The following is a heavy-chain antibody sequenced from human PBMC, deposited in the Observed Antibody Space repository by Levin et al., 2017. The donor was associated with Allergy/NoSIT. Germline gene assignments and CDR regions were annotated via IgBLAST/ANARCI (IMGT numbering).Heavy chain of an antibody. CDR2: ISSSSSTI. CDR1: GFTFSSYT. Sequence: GGSLRLSCAASGFTFSSYTMNWVRQAPGKGLEWVSYISSSSSTIYYADSVKGRFTISRDNAKNSLYLQMNSLRDEDTAAYYCAREISYISNWYGAPNYYGMDGWGQGTAVTVSS. V-gene: IGHV3-48*02. D-gene: IGHD6-13*01. J-gene: IGHJ6*02. CDR3: AREISYISNWYGAPNYYGMDG.